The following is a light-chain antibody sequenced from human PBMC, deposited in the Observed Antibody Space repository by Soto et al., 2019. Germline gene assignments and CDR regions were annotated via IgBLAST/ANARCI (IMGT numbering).Light chain of an antibody. CDR3: RQHNTNP. Sequence: NIQMTQSPSAMSASVGDRVTITCRARQDITTNLAWFQQKPGKVPKHLIHAASSLQSGVPSRFSANESGTEFTLTINRLQPGDFAAYSCRQHNTNPFGGGTQVDIK. CDR1: QDITTN. CDR2: AAS. V-gene: IGKV1D-17*01. J-gene: IGKJ4*01.